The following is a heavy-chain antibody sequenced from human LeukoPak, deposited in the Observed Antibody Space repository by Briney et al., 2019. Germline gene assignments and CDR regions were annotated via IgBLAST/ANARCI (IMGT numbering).Heavy chain of an antibody. J-gene: IGHJ4*02. CDR3: AATPGGSYLEF. D-gene: IGHD1-26*01. V-gene: IGHV4-39*07. CDR2: IYYSGST. Sequence: KPSETLSLTCTVSGGSISRSSYYWGWIRQPPGKGLEWIATIYYSGSTNYNRTLKSRVSISVDTSKNQFSLKLSSVTAADTAVYYCAATPGGSYLEFWGQGTLVTVSS. CDR1: GGSISRSSYY.